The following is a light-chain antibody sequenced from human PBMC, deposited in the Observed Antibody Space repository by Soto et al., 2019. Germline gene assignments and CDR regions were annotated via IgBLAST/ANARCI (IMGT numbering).Light chain of an antibody. V-gene: IGLV2-14*01. CDR3: SSYTSSNTILV. CDR1: SSDVGDYNY. CDR2: EVT. Sequence: QSALTQPASVSGSPGQSITISCTGTSSDVGDYNYVSWYQQHPGKAPKLMIYEVTNRPSGVSNRFSGSKSGNTASLTISGLQAEDEADYYCSSYTSSNTILVLGNGTKVTVL. J-gene: IGLJ1*01.